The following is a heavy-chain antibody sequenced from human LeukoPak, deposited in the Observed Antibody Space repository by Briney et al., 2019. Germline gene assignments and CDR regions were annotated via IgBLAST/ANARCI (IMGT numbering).Heavy chain of an antibody. D-gene: IGHD6-19*01. V-gene: IGHV1-69*04. Sequence: GASVKVSCKASGGTFSSYAISWVRQAPGQGLEWMGRIIPILGIANYAQKFQGRVTITADKSTSTAYMELSSLRSEDTAVYYCATQYSSGWPVGYWGQGTLVTVSS. J-gene: IGHJ4*02. CDR3: ATQYSSGWPVGY. CDR2: IIPILGIA. CDR1: GGTFSSYA.